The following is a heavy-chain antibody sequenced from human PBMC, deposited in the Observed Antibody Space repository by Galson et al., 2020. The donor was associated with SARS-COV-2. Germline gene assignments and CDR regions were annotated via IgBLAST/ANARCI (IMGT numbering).Heavy chain of an antibody. D-gene: IGHD3-10*01. CDR1: GFTFSSYE. J-gene: IGHJ2*01. Sequence: GESLKISCAASGFTFSSYEMNWVRQAPGKGLEWVSHISRGGSARYYADSVKGRFTISRDNAKSSLYLHMNSLRAEDTAVYYCARSRGDEMAKTLYWYFDFWGRGTLVTVSS. CDR3: ARSRGDEMAKTLYWYFDF. CDR2: ISRGGSAR. V-gene: IGHV3-48*03.